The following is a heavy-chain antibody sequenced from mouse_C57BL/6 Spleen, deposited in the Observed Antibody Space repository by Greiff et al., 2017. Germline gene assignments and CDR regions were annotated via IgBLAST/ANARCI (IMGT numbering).Heavy chain of an antibody. CDR2: IDPSDSYT. CDR1: GYTFTSYW. V-gene: IGHV1-69*01. J-gene: IGHJ2*02. Sequence: QVQLQQPGAELVMPGASVKLSCKASGYTFTSYWMHWVKQRPGPGLAWIGEIDPSDSYTNYNQKFKGKSTLTVDKSSSTAYMQLSSLTSEDSAVYYWARSGNGSNFDYWGQGTSLTVSS. CDR3: ARSGNGSNFDY. D-gene: IGHD1-1*01.